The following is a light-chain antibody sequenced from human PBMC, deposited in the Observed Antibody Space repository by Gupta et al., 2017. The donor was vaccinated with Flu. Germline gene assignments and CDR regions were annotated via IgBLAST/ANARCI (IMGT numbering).Light chain of an antibody. CDR3: PSDDSSNHWV. Sequence: VTITTTSGSGSIARNYVQCYQQRPGRAPPNVIYDDNKSRSGAPARFSCSTDSSSTAASLTISGRKKEEDAYYYSPSDDSSNHWVFGTGTKLTVL. J-gene: IGLJ1*01. CDR1: SGSIARNY. CDR2: DDN. V-gene: IGLV6-57*02.